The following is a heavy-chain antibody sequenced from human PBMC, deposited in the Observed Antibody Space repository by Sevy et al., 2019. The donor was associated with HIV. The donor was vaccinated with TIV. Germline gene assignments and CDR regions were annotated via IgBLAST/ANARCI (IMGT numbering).Heavy chain of an antibody. CDR2: IYSGGNT. D-gene: IGHD3-10*01. Sequence: QLGGSLRLSCAVSGFTVSANYMTWVRQAPGKGLEWVSVIYSGGNTYYADSVKGRFTISRDNSKNTVYLQMNSLRAEDTAVYYCARADGWFGALLDHWGQGTLATVSS. J-gene: IGHJ4*02. CDR1: GFTVSANY. CDR3: ARADGWFGALLDH. V-gene: IGHV3-53*01.